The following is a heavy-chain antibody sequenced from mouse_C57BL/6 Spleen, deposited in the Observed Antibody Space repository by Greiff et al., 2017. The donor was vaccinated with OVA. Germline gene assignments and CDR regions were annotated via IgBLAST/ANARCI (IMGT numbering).Heavy chain of an antibody. V-gene: IGHV1-42*01. J-gene: IGHJ3*01. CDR3: ARDYYGSFAY. D-gene: IGHD1-1*01. Sequence: EVQLQQSGPELVKPGASVKISCKASGYSFTGYYMNWVKQSPEKSLEWIGEINPSTGGTTYNQKFKAKATLTVDKSSSTAYMQLKSLTSEDSAVDYCARDYYGSFAYWGQGTLVTVSA. CDR1: GYSFTGYY. CDR2: INPSTGGT.